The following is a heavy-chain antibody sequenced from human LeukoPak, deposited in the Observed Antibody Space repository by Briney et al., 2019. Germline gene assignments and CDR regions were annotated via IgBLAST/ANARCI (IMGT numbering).Heavy chain of an antibody. D-gene: IGHD3-10*01. V-gene: IGHV3-30*18. Sequence: PGRSLRLSCAASGFTFSSYGMHWVRQAPGKGLEWVTVISYDGSNKYYADSVKGRFTISRDNSKNTLYLQMNSLRAEDTAVYYCAKDTVLLWFGELFTLDYWGQGTLVTVSS. CDR3: AKDTVLLWFGELFTLDY. CDR1: GFTFSSYG. J-gene: IGHJ4*02. CDR2: ISYDGSNK.